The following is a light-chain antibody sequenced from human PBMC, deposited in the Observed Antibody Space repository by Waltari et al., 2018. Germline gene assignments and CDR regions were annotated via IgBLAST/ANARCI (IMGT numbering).Light chain of an antibody. J-gene: IGKJ3*01. CDR3: QQFNTYPIP. CDR2: EAS. V-gene: IGKV1-5*03. CDR1: HSISTW. Sequence: DIQMTQSPSTLSASVGDRVTITRRASHSISTWLAGYQQKPGKAPKLLIYEASSLENGVPSRFGGSGSGTEFTLTISSLQPDDFATYYCQQFNTYPIPFGRGTKVDIK.